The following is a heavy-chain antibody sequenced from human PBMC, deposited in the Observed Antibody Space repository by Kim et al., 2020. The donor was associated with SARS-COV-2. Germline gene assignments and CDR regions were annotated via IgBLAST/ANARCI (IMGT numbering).Heavy chain of an antibody. J-gene: IGHJ3*02. D-gene: IGHD2-21*02. CDR3: ARGGVTAHDI. Sequence: NKYYTDSVKGRFTISRDNSKNTRYLQMNSLRAEDTAVYYCARGGVTAHDIWGQGTMVTVSS. CDR2: NK. V-gene: IGHV3-33*01.